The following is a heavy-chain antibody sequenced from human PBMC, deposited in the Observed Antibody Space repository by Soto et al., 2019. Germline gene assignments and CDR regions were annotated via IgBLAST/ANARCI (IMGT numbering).Heavy chain of an antibody. CDR1: GRPFISYA. V-gene: IGHV3-30-3*01. CDR2: ISFDGSNK. D-gene: IGHD3-10*01. J-gene: IGHJ3*01. Sequence: GGSLRLSWVASGRPFISYASHWVRKAPGKGLEWVAVISFDGSNKYYADSAKGRFTISRDNAKNAIFLQMTSLRVDDTAVYFCARGDRGGFDLWGQGTMVTVSS. CDR3: ARGDRGGFDL.